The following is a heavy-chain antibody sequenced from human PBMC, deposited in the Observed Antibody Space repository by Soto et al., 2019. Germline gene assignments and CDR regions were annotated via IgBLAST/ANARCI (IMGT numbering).Heavy chain of an antibody. V-gene: IGHV4-59*01. CDR3: ARGKNDYTVYIWGAFDI. D-gene: IGHD4-4*01. CDR2: IYYSGST. Sequence: SETLSLTCTVSGGSISSYYWSWIRQPPGKGLEWIGYIYYSGSTNYNPSLKSRVTISVDTSKNQFSLKLSSVTAADTAVYYCARGKNDYTVYIWGAFDIWGQGTMVTVSS. CDR1: GGSISSYY. J-gene: IGHJ3*02.